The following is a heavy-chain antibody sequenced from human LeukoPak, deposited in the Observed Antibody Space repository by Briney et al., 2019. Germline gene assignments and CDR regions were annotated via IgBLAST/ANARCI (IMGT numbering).Heavy chain of an antibody. CDR1: GYGFTSYW. J-gene: IGHJ4*02. CDR2: IYPGDSDT. V-gene: IGHV5-51*01. Sequence: GESLKISCKGSGYGFTSYWIGWVRQMPGKGLEWMGIIYPGDSDTRYSPSFQGQVTISADKSISTAYLQWNSLKASDTAMYYCTRFLFQLDNSDFVLWGMDERYFDHWGQGTLVTVSS. D-gene: IGHD1-1*01. CDR3: TRFLFQLDNSDFVLWGMDERYFDH.